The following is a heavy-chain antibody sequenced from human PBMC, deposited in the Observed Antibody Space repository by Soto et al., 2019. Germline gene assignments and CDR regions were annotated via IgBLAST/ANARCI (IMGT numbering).Heavy chain of an antibody. CDR2: ITHSGST. CDR3: ARGLRASFGVRLSYYYYGMDV. D-gene: IGHD3-10*01. J-gene: IGHJ6*02. Sequence: QVRLQQWGAGLLKPSETLSLTCALYGGSFSDYYWGWIRQPPGKGLECIGEITHSGSTNYNPSLKSRVTLSVYTSKNQFSLNLTSVTAADTAVYYCARGLRASFGVRLSYYYYGMDVWGQGTTVTVYS. V-gene: IGHV4-34*01. CDR1: GGSFSDYY.